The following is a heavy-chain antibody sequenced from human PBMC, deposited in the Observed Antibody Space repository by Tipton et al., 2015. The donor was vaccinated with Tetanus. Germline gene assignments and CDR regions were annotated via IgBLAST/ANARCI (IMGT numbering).Heavy chain of an antibody. CDR3: ARGGRDAYNNPLGAFDV. V-gene: IGHV4-34*08. J-gene: IGHJ3*01. Sequence: LRLSCAASGFTFSFYWMNWVRQSPGKGLEWIGEISHSGSSSYSPSLKSRVTISVDTSKNQFSLRLRSVAAAETAVYYCARGGRDAYNNPLGAFDVWGRGTTVTVSS. D-gene: IGHD5-24*01. CDR2: ISHSGSS. CDR1: GFTFSFYW.